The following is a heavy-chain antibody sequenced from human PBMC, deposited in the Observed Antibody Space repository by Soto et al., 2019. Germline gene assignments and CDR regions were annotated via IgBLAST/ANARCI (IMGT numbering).Heavy chain of an antibody. CDR3: TRDSLEDYPYYYYYYGMDV. Sequence: GGSLRLYCTASGFTFGDYAMSWVRQAPGKGLEWVGFIRSKAYGGTTEYAASVKGRFTISRDDSKSIAYLQMNSLKTEDTAVYYCTRDSLEDYPYYYYYYGMDVWGQGTTVTVSS. V-gene: IGHV3-49*04. J-gene: IGHJ6*02. D-gene: IGHD3-10*01. CDR1: GFTFGDYA. CDR2: IRSKAYGGTT.